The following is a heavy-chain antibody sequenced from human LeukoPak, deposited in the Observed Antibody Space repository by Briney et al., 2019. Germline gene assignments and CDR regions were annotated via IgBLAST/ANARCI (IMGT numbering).Heavy chain of an antibody. D-gene: IGHD2-2*01. CDR2: ITPSGST. V-gene: IGHV4-34*01. CDR1: GGSFSGYF. CDR3: ARLEHNIVVVPAAVQFDY. J-gene: IGHJ4*02. Sequence: SETLSLTCVVYGGSFSGYFWSWIRQPPGKGLEWIGEITPSGSTNYSPSLKSRVSISIDTSKKKLSLRLTSVTAADSAVYYCARLEHNIVVVPAAVQFDYWGQGTLVTVSS.